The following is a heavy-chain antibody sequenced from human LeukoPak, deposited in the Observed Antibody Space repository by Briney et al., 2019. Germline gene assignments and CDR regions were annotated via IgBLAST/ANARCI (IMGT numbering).Heavy chain of an antibody. CDR3: ARDLKMGYTSGRHSWGTGSSNDY. CDR2: IGGST. Sequence: ASVKVSCKASGYTFSNYYIHWVRQAPGQGLEWMGIIGGSTNYAQKFQGRVTMTRDTSTSTVYMELSSLRSDDTAVYYCARDLKMGYTSGRHSWGTGSSNDYWGQGTLVTVSS. D-gene: IGHD6-19*01. CDR1: GYTFSNYY. J-gene: IGHJ4*02. V-gene: IGHV1-46*01.